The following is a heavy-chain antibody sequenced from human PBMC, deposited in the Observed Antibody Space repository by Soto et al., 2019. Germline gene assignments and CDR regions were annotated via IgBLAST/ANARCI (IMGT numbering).Heavy chain of an antibody. D-gene: IGHD4-4*01. J-gene: IGHJ6*02. CDR3: ARHLQYRGYYYYGMDV. CDR2: IYYSGST. V-gene: IGHV4-59*01. Sequence: SETLSLTCTVSGGSISGYYWSWIRQPPGKGLEWIGYIYYSGSTNYNPSLKSRVTISVDTSKNQFSLKLSSVTAADTAVYYCARHLQYRGYYYYGMDVWGQGTTVTVSS. CDR1: GGSISGYY.